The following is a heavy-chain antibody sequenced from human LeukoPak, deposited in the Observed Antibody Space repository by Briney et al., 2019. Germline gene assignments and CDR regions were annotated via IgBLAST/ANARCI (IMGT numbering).Heavy chain of an antibody. Sequence: ASVKVSCKASGYTITGYYMHWVRQAPGQGLEWMGRINPDSGGTNYAQKFQGWVTLTRDTSISTAYMELTSLKSDDAAVYYCARDQYYNSGSPALRYWGQGALVTVSS. V-gene: IGHV1-2*04. CDR2: INPDSGGT. D-gene: IGHD3-10*01. CDR3: ARDQYYNSGSPALRY. CDR1: GYTITGYY. J-gene: IGHJ4*02.